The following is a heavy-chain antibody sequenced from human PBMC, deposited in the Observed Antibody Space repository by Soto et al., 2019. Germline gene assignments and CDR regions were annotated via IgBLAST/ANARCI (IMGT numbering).Heavy chain of an antibody. CDR3: ARDSKRGYSGYDKLDY. CDR2: IYYSGST. Sequence: QVQLQESGPGLVKPSETLSLTCTVSGGSISSYYWTWIRQPPGKGLEWIGYIYYSGSTNYNPSLKSGVTISVDTSKNQFSLKLSSVTAADTAVYYCARDSKRGYSGYDKLDYWGQGTLVTVSS. V-gene: IGHV4-59*01. D-gene: IGHD5-12*01. CDR1: GGSISSYY. J-gene: IGHJ4*02.